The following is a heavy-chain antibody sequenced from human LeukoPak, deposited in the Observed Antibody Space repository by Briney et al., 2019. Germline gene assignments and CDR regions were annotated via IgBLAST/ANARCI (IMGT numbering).Heavy chain of an antibody. CDR3: ARGRIGSIFGGWFDP. J-gene: IGHJ5*02. Sequence: SETLSLTCTVSGGSISSGGYYWSWIRQHPGKGLEWIGYIYYSGSTYYIPSLKSRVTISVDTSKNQFSLKLSSVTAADTAVYYCARGRIGSIFGGWFDPWGQGTLVTVSS. D-gene: IGHD3-16*01. V-gene: IGHV4-31*03. CDR1: GGSISSGGYY. CDR2: IYYSGST.